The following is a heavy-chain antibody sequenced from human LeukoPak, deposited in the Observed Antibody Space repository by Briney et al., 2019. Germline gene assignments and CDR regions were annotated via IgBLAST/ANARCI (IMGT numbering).Heavy chain of an antibody. CDR2: ISTSGGTP. D-gene: IGHD5-24*01. CDR1: GFTFSSYV. CDR3: AKGSSKDGYSY. Sequence: PGGSLRLSCAASGFTFSSYVMTWVRQAPGRGLEWVSSISTSGGTPYYANSVKGRFTISRDNSKNTLYLQMNSLRAEDTAVYYCAKGSSKDGYSYWGQGTLVTVSS. J-gene: IGHJ4*02. V-gene: IGHV3-23*01.